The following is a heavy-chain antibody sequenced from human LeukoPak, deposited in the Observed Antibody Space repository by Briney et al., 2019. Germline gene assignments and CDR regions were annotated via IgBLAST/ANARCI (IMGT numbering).Heavy chain of an antibody. V-gene: IGHV1-24*01. J-gene: IGHJ4*02. D-gene: IGHD3-22*01. CDR3: ATDGPYYYDSSGYWSGFGY. CDR2: FDPEDGET. Sequence: ASVKVSCKVSGYTLTELSMHWVRQAPGKGLEWMGGFDPEDGETIYAQKFQGRVTMTEDISTDTAYMELSSLRSEDTAVYYCATDGPYYYDSSGYWSGFGYWGQGTLVTVSS. CDR1: GYTLTELS.